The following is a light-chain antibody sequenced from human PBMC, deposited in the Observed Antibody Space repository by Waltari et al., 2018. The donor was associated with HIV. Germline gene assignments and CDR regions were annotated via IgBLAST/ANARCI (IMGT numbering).Light chain of an antibody. Sequence: DIVMTQSPLSLSVTPGEPASISCRSSQSVLYNSNNKNYLAWYQQKPGQPPTLLIYWASTRESGVPDRFSGSGSGTDFTLTISSLQAEDVALYYCQQYYSTPWTFGQGTKVEIK. V-gene: IGKV4-1*01. CDR1: QSVLYNSNNKNY. CDR3: QQYYSTPWT. J-gene: IGKJ1*01. CDR2: WAS.